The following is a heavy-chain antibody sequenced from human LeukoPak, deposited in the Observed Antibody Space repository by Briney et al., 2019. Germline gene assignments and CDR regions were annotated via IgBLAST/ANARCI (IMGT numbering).Heavy chain of an antibody. J-gene: IGHJ4*02. D-gene: IGHD3-9*01. Sequence: SGTLSLTCDVSGGSISSGNWWSWVRQPPGKGLEWIGEIYHSGGTNYNPSLKSRVTISVDTSKNQFSLKLSSVTAADTAVYYCARQHRLYYDILTGYPYYSDYWGQGTLVTVSS. V-gene: IGHV4-4*02. CDR2: IYHSGGT. CDR1: GGSISSGNW. CDR3: ARQHRLYYDILTGYPYYSDY.